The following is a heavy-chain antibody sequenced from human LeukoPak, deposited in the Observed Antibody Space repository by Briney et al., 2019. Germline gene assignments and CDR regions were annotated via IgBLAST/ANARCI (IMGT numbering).Heavy chain of an antibody. V-gene: IGHV4-4*07. Sequence: SETLSLTCTVSGGSISNYYWSWIRQPAGKGLEWIGRIYTSGSTNYNPSLKSRVTMSVDTSKNQFSLKLSSVTAADTAVYYCARARQGGSWNDAFDIWGQGTMVTVSS. J-gene: IGHJ3*02. CDR2: IYTSGST. CDR1: GGSISNYY. D-gene: IGHD6-13*01. CDR3: ARARQGGSWNDAFDI.